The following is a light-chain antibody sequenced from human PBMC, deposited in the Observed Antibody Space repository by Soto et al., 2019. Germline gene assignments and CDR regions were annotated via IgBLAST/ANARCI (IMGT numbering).Light chain of an antibody. CDR3: QQYGNSPPWT. CDR1: QGIGDT. J-gene: IGKJ1*01. Sequence: EVVLTRSPATLSVSPGAGVTLSCRASQGIGDTLAWYQQKPGQAPRLLIYAASRRAPGIPDRFSASGSGTDFTLTISRLEPEDFAVYFCQQYGNSPPWTFGQGTKVDI. CDR2: AAS. V-gene: IGKV3-20*01.